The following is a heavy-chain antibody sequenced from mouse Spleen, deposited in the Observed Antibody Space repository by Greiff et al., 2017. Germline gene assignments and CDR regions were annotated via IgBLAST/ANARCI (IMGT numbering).Heavy chain of an antibody. D-gene: IGHD2-13*01. CDR1: GYTFTSYW. J-gene: IGHJ4*01. V-gene: IGHV1-69*01. CDR2: IDPSDSYT. CDR3: ARRRYGDSYAMDY. Sequence: VQLQQPGAELVMPGASVKLSCKASGYTFTSYWMHWVKQRPGQGLEWIGEIDPSDSYTNYNQKFKGKATLTVDKSSSTAYMQLSSLTSEDSAVYYCARRRYGDSYAMDYWGQGTSVTVSS.